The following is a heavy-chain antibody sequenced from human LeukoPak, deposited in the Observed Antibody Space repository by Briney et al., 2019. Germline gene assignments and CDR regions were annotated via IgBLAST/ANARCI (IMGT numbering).Heavy chain of an antibody. V-gene: IGHV3-49*03. Sequence: GGSLRLSCTASGFTFGDYAMSWFRQAPGKGLEWVGFIRSKAYGGTTEYAASVKGRFTISRDDSKSIAYLQMNSLKTEDTAVYYCTRPQSEMATIYYFDYWGQGTLVTVSS. D-gene: IGHD5-24*01. CDR2: IRSKAYGGTT. CDR1: GFTFGDYA. J-gene: IGHJ4*02. CDR3: TRPQSEMATIYYFDY.